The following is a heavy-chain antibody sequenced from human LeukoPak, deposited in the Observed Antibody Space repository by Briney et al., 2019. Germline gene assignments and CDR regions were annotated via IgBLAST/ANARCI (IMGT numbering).Heavy chain of an antibody. CDR1: GYTFTGYY. CDR2: ISTYNGHT. D-gene: IGHD2-2*01. V-gene: IGHV1-18*04. CDR3: ARRTYCSSTSCFYFDY. J-gene: IGHJ4*02. Sequence: ASVKVSCKASGYTFTGYYMHWVREAPGQGLEWMGWISTYNGHTNYAQKFQGRVTMTTDTSTSTVYMEVRSLRSDDPAVYYCARRTYCSSTSCFYFDYWGQGTLVTVSS.